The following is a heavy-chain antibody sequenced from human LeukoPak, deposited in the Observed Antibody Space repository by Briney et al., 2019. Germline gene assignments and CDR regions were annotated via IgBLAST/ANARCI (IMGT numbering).Heavy chain of an antibody. Sequence: GGSLRLSCAASGFSFSDYSMSWIRQAPGKGLECISYRSSSSYTNYADSVKGRLTISRDNAKNSLYLQMNSLRAEDTAVYYCARGDYDSSGYYEVWGQGTLVTVSS. V-gene: IGHV3-11*05. CDR1: GFSFSDYS. J-gene: IGHJ4*02. CDR3: ARGDYDSSGYYEV. D-gene: IGHD3-22*01. CDR2: RSSSSYT.